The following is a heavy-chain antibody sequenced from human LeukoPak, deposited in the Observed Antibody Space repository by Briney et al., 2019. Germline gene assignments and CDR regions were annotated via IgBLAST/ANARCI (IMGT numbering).Heavy chain of an antibody. CDR1: GYTFTDYN. CDR3: ARGDDVLRFLEWSPMDV. J-gene: IGHJ6*03. Sequence: ASPKVSCKASGYTFTDYNIHWGRQAPRQGVGRIGGISPNSGDTKYTQKFQGRVTMTRDTSISTAYMELSRLRSDDTAVYYCARGDDVLRFLEWSPMDVWGKGTTVTVSS. V-gene: IGHV1-2*02. CDR2: ISPNSGDT. D-gene: IGHD3-3*01.